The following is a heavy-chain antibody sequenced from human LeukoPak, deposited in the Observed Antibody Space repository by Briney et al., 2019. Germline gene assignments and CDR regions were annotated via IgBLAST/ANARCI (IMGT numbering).Heavy chain of an antibody. CDR1: GYTFSSYG. V-gene: IGHV1-18*01. J-gene: IGHJ4*02. CDR2: ISAYDGNT. Sequence: ASVKVSCKASGYTFSSYGISWVRQAPGQGLEWMGWISAYDGNTDYAQNLQGRVAMTTDTSTSTAYMELRSLRSDDTAVYYCARAVRGYSYAYLPYWGQGTLVTVSS. D-gene: IGHD5-18*01. CDR3: ARAVRGYSYAYLPY.